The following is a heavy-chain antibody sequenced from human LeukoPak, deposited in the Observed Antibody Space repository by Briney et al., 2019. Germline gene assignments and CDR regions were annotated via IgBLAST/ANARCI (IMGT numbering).Heavy chain of an antibody. Sequence: PGGSLRLSCAASGFTFSNYWLSWVRQAPGKGLEWVANIKQDGSEKYYLDSVKGQFTISRDNAKNSLYLQMNSLRAEDTAVYYCARGVDTTMAPADVWGKGTTVTVSS. D-gene: IGHD5-18*01. CDR1: GFTFSNYW. J-gene: IGHJ6*04. CDR2: IKQDGSEK. CDR3: ARGVDTTMAPADV. V-gene: IGHV3-7*01.